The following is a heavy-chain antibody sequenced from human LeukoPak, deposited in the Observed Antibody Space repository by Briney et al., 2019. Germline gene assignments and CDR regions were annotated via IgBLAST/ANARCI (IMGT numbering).Heavy chain of an antibody. D-gene: IGHD3-3*01. CDR2: ISPNWNT. CDR1: TYTSSYS. CDR3: ARDSLRFVEWLNWFDP. Sequence: SETLSLTCSVSTYTSSYSWSWIRQPAGKGLEWIGRISPNWNTNYNPSLKSRVSMSIDTSKNQISLKLSFVTAADTAVYHCARDSLRFVEWLNWFDPWGQGILVTVSP. J-gene: IGHJ5*02. V-gene: IGHV4-4*07.